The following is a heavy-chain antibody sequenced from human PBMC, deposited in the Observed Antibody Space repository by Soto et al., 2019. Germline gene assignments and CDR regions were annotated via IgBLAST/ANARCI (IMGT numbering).Heavy chain of an antibody. V-gene: IGHV3-23*01. J-gene: IGHJ2*01. CDR2: ISGSGGST. CDR3: AKDLYDTTWYFDL. CDR1: GFTFSSYA. Sequence: EVQLLESGGGLVQPGGSLRLSCAASGFTFSSYAMSWVRQAPGKGLEWVSAISGSGGSTYYADSVKGRFTISRDISKNTVYLQMNSLRAEDTAIYYCAKDLYDTTWYFDLWGRGTLVTVSS. D-gene: IGHD5-12*01.